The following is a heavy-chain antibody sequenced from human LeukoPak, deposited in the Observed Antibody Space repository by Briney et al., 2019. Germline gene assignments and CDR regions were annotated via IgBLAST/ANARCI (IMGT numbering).Heavy chain of an antibody. CDR2: IYYSGST. Sequence: PLEALSLTPTVSGVSLSRYYWSWLWPPPGKCLEWVGYIYYSGSTNYNPSLKSRVTISVDTSKNQCSLKLSSVTAADTAVYYCARANTAMVSHWFDPWGQGTLVTVSS. D-gene: IGHD5-18*01. V-gene: IGHV4-59*01. J-gene: IGHJ5*02. CDR3: ARANTAMVSHWFDP. CDR1: GVSLSRYY.